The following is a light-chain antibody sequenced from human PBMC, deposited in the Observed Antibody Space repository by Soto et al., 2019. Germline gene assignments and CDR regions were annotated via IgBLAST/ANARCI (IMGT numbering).Light chain of an antibody. V-gene: IGKV1-9*01. J-gene: IGKJ2*03. Sequence: DIQLTQSPSFLSASVGDRVTVSCRASQAISTSLAWFQQKAGKVPQLLVYPASTLQDGVPSRFSGSGSGTYFTLTFNNLQAEDFATYYCQHLRTYPFSFGQGTKLDIK. CDR2: PAS. CDR1: QAISTS. CDR3: QHLRTYPFS.